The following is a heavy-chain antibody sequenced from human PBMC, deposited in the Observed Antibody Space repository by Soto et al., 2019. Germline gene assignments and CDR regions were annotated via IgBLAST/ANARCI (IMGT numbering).Heavy chain of an antibody. CDR3: ARDPSIVLVPADTYYYYYYLMAV. J-gene: IGHJ6*02. CDR2: ISGSGGST. CDR1: GLTFSSYA. Sequence: GGSLRLSCAASGLTFSSYAMNWVRQAPGKGLEWVSAISGSGGSTYYADSVKGRFTISRDNAKNSLYLQMNSLRAEDTAVYYCARDPSIVLVPADTYYYYYYLMAVCGQGTTVTVSS. D-gene: IGHD2-2*01. V-gene: IGHV3-23*01.